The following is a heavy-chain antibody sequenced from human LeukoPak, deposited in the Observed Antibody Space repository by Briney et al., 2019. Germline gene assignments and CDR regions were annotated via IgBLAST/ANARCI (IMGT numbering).Heavy chain of an antibody. V-gene: IGHV3-30*04. CDR3: ARDHTAYYYDSSGYPPWFDP. Sequence: GRSLRLSCAAYGFTFSSYAMHWVRQAPGKGLEWVAVISYDGSNKYYADSVKGRFTISRDNSKNTLYLQMNSLRAEDTAVYYCARDHTAYYYDSSGYPPWFDPWGQGTLVTVSS. J-gene: IGHJ5*02. CDR2: ISYDGSNK. CDR1: GFTFSSYA. D-gene: IGHD3-22*01.